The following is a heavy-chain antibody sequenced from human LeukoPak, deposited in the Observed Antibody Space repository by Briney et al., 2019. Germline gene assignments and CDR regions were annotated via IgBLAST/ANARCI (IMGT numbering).Heavy chain of an antibody. J-gene: IGHJ4*02. CDR3: ARIYSSGWYYFDY. D-gene: IGHD6-19*01. V-gene: IGHV3-20*04. CDR1: GSTLDDYG. Sequence: GGSLRLSCAASGSTLDDYGMSWVRQAPGKGLEWVSGINWNGGSTGYADSVKGRFTISRDNAKNSLYLQMNSLRAEDTALYYCARIYSSGWYYFDYWGQGTLVTVSS. CDR2: INWNGGST.